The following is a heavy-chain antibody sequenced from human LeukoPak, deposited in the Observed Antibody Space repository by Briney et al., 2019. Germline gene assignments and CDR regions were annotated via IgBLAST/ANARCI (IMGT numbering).Heavy chain of an antibody. D-gene: IGHD6-19*01. V-gene: IGHV3-23*01. J-gene: IGHJ4*02. CDR2: ISDSGGST. CDR1: GLTFSRYA. Sequence: GGSLRLSCAASGLTFSRYAMNWVRQAPGKGLEWVSAISDSGGSTYYADSVKGRFTISRDNAKNSLYLQMNSLRAEDTALYYCAKDKAVAGFYYFDYWGQGTLVTVSS. CDR3: AKDKAVAGFYYFDY.